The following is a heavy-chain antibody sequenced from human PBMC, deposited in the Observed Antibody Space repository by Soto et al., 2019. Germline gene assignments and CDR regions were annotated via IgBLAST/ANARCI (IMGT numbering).Heavy chain of an antibody. CDR2: IYYSGST. Sequence: QVQLQESGPGLVKPSETLSLTCTVSGGSISSYYWSWIRQPPGKGLEWIGYIYYSGSTNYNPSLKSRVTISVDTSKNQFSLKLSSVTAADTAVYYCASMVAVDRNWFDPWGQGTLVTVSS. D-gene: IGHD2-15*01. CDR1: GGSISSYY. V-gene: IGHV4-59*01. CDR3: ASMVAVDRNWFDP. J-gene: IGHJ5*02.